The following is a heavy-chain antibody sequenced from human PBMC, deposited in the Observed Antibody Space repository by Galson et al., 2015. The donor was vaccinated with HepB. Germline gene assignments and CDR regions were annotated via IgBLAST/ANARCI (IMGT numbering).Heavy chain of an antibody. Sequence: QSGAEVKKPGGSLKISCKGSGYTFTSFWIGWVRQMPGKGLAWMGIIYPGDSDTRYSPSFQGQVTISAEKSTSTAYLQWSSLKASDTAIYYCARQDYSSAPLDHWGQGTLVTVSS. CDR1: GYTFTSFW. J-gene: IGHJ4*02. CDR3: ARQDYSSAPLDH. D-gene: IGHD6-19*01. CDR2: IYPGDSDT. V-gene: IGHV5-51*01.